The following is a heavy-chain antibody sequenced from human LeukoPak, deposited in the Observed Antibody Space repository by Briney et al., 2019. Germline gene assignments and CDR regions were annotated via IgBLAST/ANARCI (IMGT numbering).Heavy chain of an antibody. J-gene: IGHJ4*02. CDR3: ARDLVHHDFFDY. D-gene: IGHD1-1*01. V-gene: IGHV4-59*12. CDR1: GASITSYY. Sequence: SETLSLTCTVSGASITSYYWTWIRQPPGKGLEWIGYIYHTGNIKYSPSLNSRVTISIVTSNNQLSLKLTSVTAADTAVYYCARDLVHHDFFDYWGRGTLATVSS. CDR2: IYHTGNI.